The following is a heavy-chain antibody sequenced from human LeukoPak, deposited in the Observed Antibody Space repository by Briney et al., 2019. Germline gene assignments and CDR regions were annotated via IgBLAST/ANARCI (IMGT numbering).Heavy chain of an antibody. CDR1: GYTFIDYY. CDR3: ARPMVGGVIHAFDI. V-gene: IGHV1-2*02. J-gene: IGHJ3*02. Sequence: GASVKVSCKASGYTFIDYYMHWVRQAPGQGLEWLGCINPNSGGRNYAQKFQGRVTMTRDTSISTACMELSRLRSDDTAVYYCARPMVGGVIHAFDIWGQGTMVTVSS. D-gene: IGHD3-10*01. CDR2: INPNSGGR.